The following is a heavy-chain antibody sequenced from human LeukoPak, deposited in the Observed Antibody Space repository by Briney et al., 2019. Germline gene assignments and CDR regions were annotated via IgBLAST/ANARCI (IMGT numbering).Heavy chain of an antibody. V-gene: IGHV3-30-3*01. CDR3: ARVMGRYSYGPDH. CDR2: ISYDGSNK. CDR1: GFTFSSYA. D-gene: IGHD5-18*01. Sequence: GGSLRLSCAASGFTFSSYAMHWVRQAPGNGLEWVAVISYDGSNKYYADSVKGRFTISRDNSKNTLYLQMNSLRAEDTAVYYCARVMGRYSYGPDHWGQGTLVTVSS. J-gene: IGHJ4*02.